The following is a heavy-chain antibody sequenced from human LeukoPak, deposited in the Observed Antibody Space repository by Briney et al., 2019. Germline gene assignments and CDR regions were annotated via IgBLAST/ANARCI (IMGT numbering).Heavy chain of an antibody. CDR2: INHSGST. CDR3: ARHGSEENDY. J-gene: IGHJ4*02. CDR1: GGSFSGYY. Sequence: PSETLSLTCAVYGGSFSGYYWSWIRQPPGKGLEWIGEINHSGSTNYNPSLKSRVTISVDTSKNQFSLKLSSVTAADTAVYYCARHGSEENDYWGQGTLVTVSS. V-gene: IGHV4-34*01.